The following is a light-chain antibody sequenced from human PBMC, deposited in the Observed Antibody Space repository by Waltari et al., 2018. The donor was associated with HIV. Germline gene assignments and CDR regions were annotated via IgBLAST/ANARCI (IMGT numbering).Light chain of an antibody. CDR2: EVT. CDR1: SSDIGAYNY. V-gene: IGLV2-14*01. Sequence: QSALTQPASVSGSPGQSITIPCTGTSSDIGAYNYVSWYQHHPGKVPKLVIYEVTNRPSGVSHRFSGSKSGNTASLTISGLQAEDEADFYCTSYTSISTLVFGTGTKVTVL. J-gene: IGLJ1*01. CDR3: TSYTSISTLV.